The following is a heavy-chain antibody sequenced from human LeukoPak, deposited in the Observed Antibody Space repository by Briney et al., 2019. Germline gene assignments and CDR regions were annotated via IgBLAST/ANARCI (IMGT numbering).Heavy chain of an antibody. CDR1: GFTFSSYE. CDR3: AKYEGGGGYSYGYGYYYYYMDV. Sequence: GGSLRLSCAASGFTFSSYEMNWVRQAPGKGLEWVSAISGSGGSTYYADSVKGRFTISRDNSKNTLYLQMNSLRAEDTAVYYCAKYEGGGGYSYGYGYYYYYMDVWGKGTTVTVSS. J-gene: IGHJ6*03. D-gene: IGHD5-18*01. V-gene: IGHV3-23*01. CDR2: ISGSGGST.